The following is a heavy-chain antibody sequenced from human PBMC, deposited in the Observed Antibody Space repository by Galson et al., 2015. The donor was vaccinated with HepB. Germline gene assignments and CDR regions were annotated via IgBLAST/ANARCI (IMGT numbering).Heavy chain of an antibody. J-gene: IGHJ4*02. CDR3: AKGQIPALDDY. CDR2: ISGGGGTT. CDR1: GFTFSSYA. D-gene: IGHD2-2*01. V-gene: IGHV3-23*01. Sequence: SLRLSCAASGFTFSSYAMSWVRQAPGKGLEWVSDISGGGGTTYYADSVKGRFTISRDNAKNTLFLQMNSLRAEDTAVYYCAKGQIPALDDYWGQGTLVTVSS.